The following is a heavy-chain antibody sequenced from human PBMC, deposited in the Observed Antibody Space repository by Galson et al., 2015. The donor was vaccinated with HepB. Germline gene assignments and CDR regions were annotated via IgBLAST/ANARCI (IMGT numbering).Heavy chain of an antibody. CDR1: GFTFGDYA. D-gene: IGHD6-19*01. Sequence: SLRLSCAASGFTFGDYAMSWFRQAPGKGLEWVGFIRKKGHGETTEYAASVKGRFNISRDDSKNIAYLQMNSLKTEDTAVYYCSRETSGWYGGFDSWGQGTLVTVSS. CDR3: SRETSGWYGGFDS. J-gene: IGHJ4*02. V-gene: IGHV3-49*03. CDR2: IRKKGHGETT.